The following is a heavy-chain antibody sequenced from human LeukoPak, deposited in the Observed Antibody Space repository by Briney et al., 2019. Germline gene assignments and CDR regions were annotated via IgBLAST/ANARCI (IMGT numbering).Heavy chain of an antibody. V-gene: IGHV3-33*01. CDR1: GFTFSSYG. J-gene: IGHJ4*02. Sequence: PGGSLRLSCAASGFTFSSYGMHWVRQAPGKGLEWVAVIWYDGSNKYYADSVKGRFTISRDNSKNTPYLQMNSLRAEDTAVYYCARAHNYYDSSGYYLLDYWGQGTLVTVSS. CDR3: ARAHNYYDSSGYYLLDY. CDR2: IWYDGSNK. D-gene: IGHD3-22*01.